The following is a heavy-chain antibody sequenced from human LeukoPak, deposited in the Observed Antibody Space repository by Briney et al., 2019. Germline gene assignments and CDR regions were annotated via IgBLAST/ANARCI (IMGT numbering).Heavy chain of an antibody. Sequence: GGSLRLSCAASGFTFSSYAMSWVRQAPGKGLEWVSAISGSGGSTYYADSVKGRFTISKDNSKNTLYLQMNSLRAEDTAVYYCAKDGPHYYDSSGYYYVGSPFDYWGQGTLVTVSS. V-gene: IGHV3-23*01. D-gene: IGHD3-22*01. CDR2: ISGSGGST. J-gene: IGHJ4*02. CDR3: AKDGPHYYDSSGYYYVGSPFDY. CDR1: GFTFSSYA.